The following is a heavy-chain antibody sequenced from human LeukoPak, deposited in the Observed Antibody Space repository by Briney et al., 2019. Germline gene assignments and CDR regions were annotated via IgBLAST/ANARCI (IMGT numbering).Heavy chain of an antibody. D-gene: IGHD3-10*01. CDR3: ARLVGKILMGRGPYHFDS. CDR2: IYPGDSDT. J-gene: IGHJ4*02. CDR1: GYSFADYW. Sequence: GESLKISCKVSGYSFADYWIGWVRQMPGKGLEWMGIIYPGDSDTRYSQSFQGQVSFSADKSIRTAYLQWSGLKASDAAMDYCARLVGKILMGRGPYHFDSWGQGTLVTVSS. V-gene: IGHV5-51*01.